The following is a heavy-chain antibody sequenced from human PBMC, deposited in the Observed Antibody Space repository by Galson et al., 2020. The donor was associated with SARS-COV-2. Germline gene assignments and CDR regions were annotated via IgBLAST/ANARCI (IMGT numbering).Heavy chain of an antibody. V-gene: IGHV4-59*01. CDR3: ARLVAGRIYFDY. Sequence: ASETLSLTCPVSGGSISSYYWSWIRQPPGKGLEWIGYFSYSGSTNYNPSLKSRVTISVDTSKNQFSLKLSSVTAADTAVYYCARLVAGRIYFDYWGQGILVTVSS. D-gene: IGHD6-6*01. CDR2: FSYSGST. CDR1: GGSISSYY. J-gene: IGHJ4*02.